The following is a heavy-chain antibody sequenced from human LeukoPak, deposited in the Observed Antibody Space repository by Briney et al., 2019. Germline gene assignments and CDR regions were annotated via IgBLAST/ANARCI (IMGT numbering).Heavy chain of an antibody. CDR1: GFTFSSYW. J-gene: IGHJ4*02. Sequence: GGSLRLSCAASGFTFSSYWMSWVRQAPGKGLEWVANIKQDGREKYYVDSVKGRFTISRDNAKNSLYLQMNSLRAEDTAVYHCARRGLREVRPNALFAYWGQGTLVTVSS. D-gene: IGHD3-10*01. V-gene: IGHV3-7*01. CDR3: ARRGLREVRPNALFAY. CDR2: IKQDGREK.